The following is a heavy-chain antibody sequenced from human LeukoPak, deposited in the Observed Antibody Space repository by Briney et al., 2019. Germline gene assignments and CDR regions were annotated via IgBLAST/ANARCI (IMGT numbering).Heavy chain of an antibody. Sequence: SVKVSCKAAGGSFSSYDISWVRQAPGQGLEWMGGSIPIFGTANYAQRFQGRVTITADESTSTVYMELSSLRSEDTAVYYCAKDPSIAGTAEYFDYWGQGTLVTVSS. CDR3: AKDPSIAGTAEYFDY. CDR1: GGSFSSYD. J-gene: IGHJ4*02. D-gene: IGHD6-6*01. V-gene: IGHV1-69*01. CDR2: SIPIFGTA.